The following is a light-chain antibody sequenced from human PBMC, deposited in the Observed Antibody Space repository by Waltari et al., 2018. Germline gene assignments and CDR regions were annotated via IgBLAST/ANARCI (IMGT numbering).Light chain of an antibody. J-gene: IGLJ2*01. CDR2: RND. V-gene: IGLV1-47*01. CDR1: SSNIGSTF. CDR3: ATWDGSLSAVV. Sequence: QSVVTQPPSASGTPGQRVTISSSGSSSNIGSTFVYRYQQLPGATPKVLIFRNDRRPAGVPDRFSGSKSGTSASLDISGLRSEDEANYYCATWDGSLSAVVFGGGTKLTVL.